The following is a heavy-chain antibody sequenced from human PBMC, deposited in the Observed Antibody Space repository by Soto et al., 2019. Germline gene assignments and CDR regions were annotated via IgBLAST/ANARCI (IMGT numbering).Heavy chain of an antibody. CDR1: GGYCSGYD. J-gene: IGHJ5*02. D-gene: IGHD3-9*01. Sequence: PSDTMSLTCAVYGGYCSGYDWSWIRQPTGKGLEWIGEINHSGSTNYNPSLKSRVTISVDTSKNQFSLKLSSVTAADTAVYYCARAQKHYDILTGYSFWFDPWGQGTLVTGSS. V-gene: IGHV4-34*01. CDR2: INHSGST. CDR3: ARAQKHYDILTGYSFWFDP.